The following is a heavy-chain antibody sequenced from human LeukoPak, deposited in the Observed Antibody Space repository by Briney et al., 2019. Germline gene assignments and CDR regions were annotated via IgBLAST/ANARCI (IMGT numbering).Heavy chain of an antibody. CDR1: GGSISSSSYY. CDR2: TYYSGST. J-gene: IGHJ5*02. Sequence: PSKTLSLTCTVSGGSISSSSYYWGWIRRPPGKGLEWIGSTYYSGSTYYNPSLKSRVNISVDTSKNQFSLKLSSVTAADTAVYYCARGGYYGSGNDFRFDPWGQGTLVTVSS. D-gene: IGHD3-10*01. V-gene: IGHV4-39*07. CDR3: ARGGYYGSGNDFRFDP.